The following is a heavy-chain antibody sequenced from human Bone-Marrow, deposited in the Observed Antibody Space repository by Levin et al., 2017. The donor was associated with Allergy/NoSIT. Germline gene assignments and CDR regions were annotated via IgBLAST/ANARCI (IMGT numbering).Heavy chain of an antibody. Sequence: GASVKVSCKASGYTFSNFYIHWVRQAPGQGLEWMGILNPSGGSTIYAEKFQGRAAMTRDTFTNTVFLEMTSLTSEDTAVYYCARDHCVGGGFWEGYYDVDYWGQGTLVTVTS. CDR1: GYTFSNFY. V-gene: IGHV1-46*01. J-gene: IGHJ4*02. CDR3: ARDHCVGGGFWEGYYDVDY. CDR2: LNPSGGST. D-gene: IGHD2-15*01.